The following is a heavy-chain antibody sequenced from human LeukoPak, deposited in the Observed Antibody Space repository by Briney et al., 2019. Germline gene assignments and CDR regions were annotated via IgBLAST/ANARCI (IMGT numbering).Heavy chain of an antibody. V-gene: IGHV4-4*07. Sequence: SETLSLTCTVSGGSISSYYWSWIRQPAGKGLEWIGRIYTSGSTNYNPSLKSRVTMSVDTSKNQFSLKLSSVTAADTAVYYCAASKTGGWYGILGYWGQGTLVTVSS. J-gene: IGHJ4*02. CDR2: IYTSGST. D-gene: IGHD6-19*01. CDR1: GGSISSYY. CDR3: AASKTGGWYGILGY.